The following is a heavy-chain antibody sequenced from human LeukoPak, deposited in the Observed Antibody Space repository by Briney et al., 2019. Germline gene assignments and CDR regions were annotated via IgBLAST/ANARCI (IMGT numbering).Heavy chain of an antibody. J-gene: IGHJ4*02. Sequence: ASVKVSCKASGYTFTAYYIHWVRQAPGQGLEWMGRINPNSGGTNYAQKFQGRVTMTRDTSISTAYMELSRLTSDDTAVYYCARDLYYYDSSGYPSPFDYWGQGTLVTVSS. CDR1: GYTFTAYY. V-gene: IGHV1-2*06. CDR2: INPNSGGT. CDR3: ARDLYYYDSSGYPSPFDY. D-gene: IGHD3-22*01.